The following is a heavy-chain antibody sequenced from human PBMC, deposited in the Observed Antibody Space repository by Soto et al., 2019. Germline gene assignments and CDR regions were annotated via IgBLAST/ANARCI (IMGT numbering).Heavy chain of an antibody. D-gene: IGHD3-22*01. CDR1: GGSIGSVGYS. J-gene: IGHJ4*02. Sequence: SLPMSVTCAVSGGSIGSVGYSWNWIKKPPGKGLEWIGYIYYGGSTYYNPSLQSRVTMSVDRSRNQFSLKLNSVTAADTAVYYCARVRREYDNSGPLDYWGEGTLVTGSS. V-gene: IGHV4-30-2*01. CDR3: ARVRREYDNSGPLDY. CDR2: IYYGGST.